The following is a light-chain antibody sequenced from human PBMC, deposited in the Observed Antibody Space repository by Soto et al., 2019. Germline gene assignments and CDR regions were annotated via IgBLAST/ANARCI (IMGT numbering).Light chain of an antibody. J-gene: IGLJ2*01. CDR2: GNS. Sequence: AVVTQPPSVSGAPGQRVTISCTGSSSNIGAGYDVHWYQQLPGTAPKLLIYGNSNRPSGVPDRFSGSKSGTSASLAITGLQAEDDDDYYCQSYDSSLSGVVFGGGTKLTVL. CDR3: QSYDSSLSGVV. V-gene: IGLV1-40*01. CDR1: SSNIGAGYD.